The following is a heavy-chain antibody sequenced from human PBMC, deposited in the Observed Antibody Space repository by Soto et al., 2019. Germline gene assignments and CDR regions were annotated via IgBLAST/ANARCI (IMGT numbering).Heavy chain of an antibody. CDR3: ERGGQLEPFDY. V-gene: IGHV3-21*01. D-gene: IGHD1-1*01. J-gene: IGHJ4*02. CDR2: ISSSSSYV. Sequence: TGGSLRLSCAASGFTFSSYSMDWVRQAPGKGLEWVSSISSSSSYVYYADSVKGRFTISRDNAKNSLYLQMNSLRAEDTAVYYCERGGQLEPFDYWGQGTLVTVSS. CDR1: GFTFSSYS.